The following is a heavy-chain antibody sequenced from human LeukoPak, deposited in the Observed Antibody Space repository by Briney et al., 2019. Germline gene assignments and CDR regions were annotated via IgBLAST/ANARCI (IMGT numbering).Heavy chain of an antibody. CDR3: AKDGEDIVVVVAATGGFDY. D-gene: IGHD2-15*01. CDR1: GFTFSSYA. CDR2: ISGSGGST. V-gene: IGHV3-23*01. Sequence: GGSLRLSCAASGFTFSSYAMSWVRQAPGKGLEWVSAISGSGGSTYYADSVKGRFTISRDNSKNTLYLQMNSLRAEDTAVYYCAKDGEDIVVVVAATGGFDYWGQGTLVTVSS. J-gene: IGHJ4*02.